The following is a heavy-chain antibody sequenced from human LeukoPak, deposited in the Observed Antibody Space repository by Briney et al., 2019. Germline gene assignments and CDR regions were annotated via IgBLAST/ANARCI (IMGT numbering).Heavy chain of an antibody. CDR2: ISGSGGST. V-gene: IGHV3-23*01. CDR3: ARSTTKAHYYDSSGYPY. CDR1: GFTFSSHA. J-gene: IGHJ4*02. Sequence: GGSLRLSCAASGFTFSSHAMRWVRQTPGKGREWVSAISGSGGSTYYADSVKGRFTISRDNSKNTLYLQMNSLRAEDTAVYYCARSTTKAHYYDSSGYPYWGQGTLVTVSS. D-gene: IGHD3-22*01.